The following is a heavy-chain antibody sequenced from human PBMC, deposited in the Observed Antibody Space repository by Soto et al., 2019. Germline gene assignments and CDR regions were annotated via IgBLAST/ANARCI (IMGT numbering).Heavy chain of an antibody. D-gene: IGHD6-19*01. V-gene: IGHV1-2*02. Sequence: QVHLVQSGAEVKEPGASVKVTCKASGYSFTDYYIHWVRQAPGQGLEWMGWMNPNSDGANYAQKFRGRVTMTRDKSLRTAYMEVQRLTSDDTAVYFCARGGGSGLHGDWFDPWGQGTLVTVSS. J-gene: IGHJ5*02. CDR2: MNPNSDGA. CDR3: ARGGGSGLHGDWFDP. CDR1: GYSFTDYY.